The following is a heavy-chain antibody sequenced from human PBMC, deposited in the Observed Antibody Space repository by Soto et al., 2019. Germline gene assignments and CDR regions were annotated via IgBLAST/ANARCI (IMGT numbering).Heavy chain of an antibody. CDR2: INPSGDYT. J-gene: IGHJ3*02. CDR1: GYTSTSYY. D-gene: IGHD1-1*01. Sequence: GASVKVSCKASGYTSTSYYMHWVRQAPGQGLEWMGIINPSGDYTSYAQKFQGRVTMTRDTSTSTVYMELSSLRSEDTAVYYCARDGLERDAFDIWGQGTMVTVSS. CDR3: ARDGLERDAFDI. V-gene: IGHV1-46*03.